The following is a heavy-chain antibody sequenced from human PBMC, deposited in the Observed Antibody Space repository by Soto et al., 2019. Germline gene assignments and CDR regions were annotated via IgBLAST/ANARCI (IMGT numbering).Heavy chain of an antibody. V-gene: IGHV1-46*03. CDR2: INPSGGST. CDR1: GYTFTSYY. D-gene: IGHD2-15*01. CDR3: TIFGEAGRYCSGGSCDFDY. J-gene: IGHJ4*02. Sequence: ASVKVSCKASGYTFTSYYMHWVRQAPGQGLEWMGIINPSGGSTSYAQKFQGRVTMTRDTSTSTVYMELSSLRSEDTAVYYCTIFGEAGRYCSGGSCDFDYWGQGTLVTVSS.